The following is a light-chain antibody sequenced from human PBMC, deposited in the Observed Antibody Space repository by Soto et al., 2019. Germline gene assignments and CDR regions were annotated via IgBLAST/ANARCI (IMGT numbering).Light chain of an antibody. CDR1: SSDVGGYNY. V-gene: IGLV2-14*03. CDR2: DVS. J-gene: IGLJ1*01. Sequence: QSVLTQPASVSGSPGQSIAISCTGTSSDVGGYNYVSWYQHHPGKAPKLMIYDVSSRPSRVSNRFSGSKSGNTASLTISGLQAEDEADYYCISYTTISTYVFGTGTKVTVL. CDR3: ISYTTISTYV.